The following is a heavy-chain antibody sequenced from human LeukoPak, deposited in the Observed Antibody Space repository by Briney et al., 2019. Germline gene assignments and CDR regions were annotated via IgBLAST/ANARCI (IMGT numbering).Heavy chain of an antibody. Sequence: SETLSLTCTVSGGSISSYYWSWIRQPPGKGLEWIGEINHSGSTNYNPSLKSRVTISVDTSKNQFSLKLSSVTAADTAVYYCAREPHYSNSYYYYYGMDVWGQGTTVTVSS. CDR1: GGSISSYY. D-gene: IGHD4-11*01. CDR3: AREPHYSNSYYYYYGMDV. V-gene: IGHV4-34*01. J-gene: IGHJ6*02. CDR2: INHSGST.